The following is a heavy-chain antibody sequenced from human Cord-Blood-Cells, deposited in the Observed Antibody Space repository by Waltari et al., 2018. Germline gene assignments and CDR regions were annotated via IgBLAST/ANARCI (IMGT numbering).Heavy chain of an antibody. D-gene: IGHD1-26*01. CDR1: GFTFSNAW. J-gene: IGHJ4*02. CDR3: TTGPYSGSYY. V-gene: IGHV3-15*01. CDR2: MKSKTDGGTT. Sequence: EVQLVESGGGLVKPGGSLRLSCAASGFTFSNAWMSWVRQAPGKGLEWVRRMKSKTDGGTTDYAAPVKGRFTISRDDSKNTLYLQINSLKTEDTAVYYCTTGPYSGSYYWGQGTLVTVSS.